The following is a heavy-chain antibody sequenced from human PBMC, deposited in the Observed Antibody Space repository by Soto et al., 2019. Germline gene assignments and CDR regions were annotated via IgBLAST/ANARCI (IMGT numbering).Heavy chain of an antibody. Sequence: ASVKVSCKASGCTFSSYAISWVRQAPGQGLEWMGGIIPIFGTANYAQKFQGRVTITADKSTSTTYMELSSLRSEDTAVYYCARDSPSIAARQNYYYGMDVWGQGTTVTVSS. CDR2: IIPIFGTA. J-gene: IGHJ6*02. CDR3: ARDSPSIAARQNYYYGMDV. V-gene: IGHV1-69*06. D-gene: IGHD6-6*01. CDR1: GCTFSSYA.